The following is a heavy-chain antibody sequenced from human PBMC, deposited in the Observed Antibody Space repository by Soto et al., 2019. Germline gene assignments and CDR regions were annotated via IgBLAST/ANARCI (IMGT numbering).Heavy chain of an antibody. Sequence: VASVKVSCKASGGTFSSYAISWVRQAPGQGLEWMGGIIPIFGTANYAQKFQGRVTITADKSTSTAYMELSSLRSEDTAVYYCARETFGGGAFDIWGQGTMVTVSS. V-gene: IGHV1-69*06. D-gene: IGHD3-16*01. CDR1: GGTFSSYA. J-gene: IGHJ3*02. CDR2: IIPIFGTA. CDR3: ARETFGGGAFDI.